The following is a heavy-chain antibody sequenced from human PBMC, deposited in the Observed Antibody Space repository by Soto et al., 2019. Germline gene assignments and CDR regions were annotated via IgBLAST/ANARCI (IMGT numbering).Heavy chain of an antibody. CDR3: ALEYCSGGSYYEHWFDP. CDR2: TYYKSKWYN. D-gene: IGHD2-15*01. V-gene: IGHV6-1*01. J-gene: IGHJ5*02. Sequence: SQTLSLTCAISGDSVSSNSAAWNWIRQSPSRGLEWLGRTYYKSKWYNDYAVSVKSRITINPDTSKNQFSLQLNSVTPEDTAVYYCALEYCSGGSYYEHWFDPWGQGTLVTVSS. CDR1: GDSVSSNSAA.